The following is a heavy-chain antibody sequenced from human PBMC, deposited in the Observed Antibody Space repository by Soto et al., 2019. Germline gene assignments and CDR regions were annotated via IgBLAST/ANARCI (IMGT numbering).Heavy chain of an antibody. CDR2: TSYDGSNK. D-gene: IGHD5-18*01. J-gene: IGHJ6*02. CDR1: GFTFSSYA. V-gene: IGHV3-30-3*01. CDR3: AIDKRAKATAMVTHYYYYYGMDV. Sequence: PGGSLRLSCAASGFTFSSYAMHWVRQAPGKGLEWVAVTSYDGSNKYNADTVKGRFTISRDNSKNTLYLQMNSLRAEDTAVYYCAIDKRAKATAMVTHYYYYYGMDVWGQGTTVTVSS.